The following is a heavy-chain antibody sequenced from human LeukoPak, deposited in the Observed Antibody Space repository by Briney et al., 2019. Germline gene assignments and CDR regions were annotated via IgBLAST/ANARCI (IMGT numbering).Heavy chain of an antibody. CDR3: ARRNLDAFDI. CDR2: IWYEGSIK. V-gene: IGHV3-33*01. J-gene: IGHJ3*02. CDR1: GLTFSSYG. D-gene: IGHD1-14*01. Sequence: PRGSLRHSRVASGLTFSSYGMHWVRQAPGKGLEWAAVIWYEGSIKYYADSVKGRLTTTRDNSQNTLYLQMNSLSAEDTAVYYCARRNLDAFDIWGQGTMVTVSS.